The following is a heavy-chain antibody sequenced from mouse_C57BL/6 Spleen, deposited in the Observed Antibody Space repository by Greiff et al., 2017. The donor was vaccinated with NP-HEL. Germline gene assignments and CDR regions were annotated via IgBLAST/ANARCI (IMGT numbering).Heavy chain of an antibody. V-gene: IGHV1-64*01. CDR1: GYTFTSYW. CDR2: IHPNSGST. Sequence: VQLQQPGAELVKPGASVKLSCKASGYTFTSYWMHWVKQRPGQGLEWIGMIHPNSGSTNYNEKFKSKATLTVDKSSSTAYMQLSSLTSEDSAVYYCAKIYDGYYGGFFFDYWGQGTTLTVSS. CDR3: AKIYDGYYGGFFFDY. D-gene: IGHD2-3*01. J-gene: IGHJ2*01.